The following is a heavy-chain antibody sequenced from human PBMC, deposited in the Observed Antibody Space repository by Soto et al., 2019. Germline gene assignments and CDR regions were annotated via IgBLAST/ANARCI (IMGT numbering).Heavy chain of an antibody. J-gene: IGHJ3*02. V-gene: IGHV4-34*01. CDR3: AITIFGVVIMGGPGAFDI. Sequence: SETLSLTCAVYGGSFSGYYWSWIRQPPGKGLEWIGEINHSGSTNYNPSLKSRVTISVDTSKNQFSLKLSSVTAADTAVYYCAITIFGVVIMGGPGAFDIWGQGTMVPVSS. D-gene: IGHD3-3*01. CDR2: INHSGST. CDR1: GGSFSGYY.